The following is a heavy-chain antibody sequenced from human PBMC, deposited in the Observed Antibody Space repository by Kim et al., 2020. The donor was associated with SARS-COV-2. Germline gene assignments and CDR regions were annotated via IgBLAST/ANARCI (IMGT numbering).Heavy chain of an antibody. CDR3: ARGAGSYYGSWFDP. CDR1: GGSISSGGYS. D-gene: IGHD3-10*01. CDR2: IYHSGST. V-gene: IGHV4-30-2*01. Sequence: SETLSLTCAVSGGSISSGGYSWSWIRQPPGKGLEWIGYIYHSGSTYYNPSLKSRVTISVDRSKNQFSLKLSSVTAADTAVYYCARGAGSYYGSWFDPWGQGTLVTVSS. J-gene: IGHJ5*02.